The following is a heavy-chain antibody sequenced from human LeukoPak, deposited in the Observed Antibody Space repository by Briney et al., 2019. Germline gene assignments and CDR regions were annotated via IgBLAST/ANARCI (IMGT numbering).Heavy chain of an antibody. Sequence: GGSLRLSCAASGFTFSSYWMSWVRQAPGKGLEWVANIKQDGSEKYYVDSVKGRFTISRDNAKNSLYLQMNSLRAEDTAVYYCARDWWDYYDGSHFDYWGQGTLVTVSS. CDR2: IKQDGSEK. J-gene: IGHJ4*02. V-gene: IGHV3-7*01. CDR1: GFTFSSYW. CDR3: ARDWWDYYDGSHFDY. D-gene: IGHD3-22*01.